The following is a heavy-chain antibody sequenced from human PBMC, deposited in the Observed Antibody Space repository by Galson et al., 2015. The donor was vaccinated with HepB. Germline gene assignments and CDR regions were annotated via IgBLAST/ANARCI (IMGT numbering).Heavy chain of an antibody. CDR1: GFTFSNAW. V-gene: IGHV3-15*07. J-gene: IGHJ6*02. CDR2: IKSKTDGGTT. Sequence: SLRLSCAASGFTFSNAWMNWVRQAPGKGLEWVGRIKSKTDGGTTDYAAPVKGSFTISSDDSKNTLYLQMNSLKTEDTAVYYCTIAYYYYYGMDVWGQGTTVTVSS. CDR3: TIAYYYYYGMDV.